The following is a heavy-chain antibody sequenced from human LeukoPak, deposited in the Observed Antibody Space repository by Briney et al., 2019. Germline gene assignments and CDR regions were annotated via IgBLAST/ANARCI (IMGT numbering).Heavy chain of an antibody. Sequence: ASVKVSCKASGYTFTSYYMHWVRQAPGKGLEWMGWINPNTGNPTYAQRFKGRFVFSLDTSFTTPYLQITSLKAEDTPGYYCPRDLDYYYYLDVWGKGTTVTVSS. CDR2: INPNTGNP. CDR3: PRDLDYYYYLDV. CDR1: GYTFTSYY. J-gene: IGHJ6*03. V-gene: IGHV7-4-1*02.